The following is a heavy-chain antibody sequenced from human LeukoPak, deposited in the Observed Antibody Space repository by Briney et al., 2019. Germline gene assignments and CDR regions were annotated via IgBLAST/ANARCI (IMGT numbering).Heavy chain of an antibody. CDR3: ARAGYSSSWYVIN. Sequence: GGSLRLSCAASGFTFSSYSMNWVRQAPGKGLEWVSYISSSSSTIYYADSVKGRFTISRDNANNSLYLQMNSLRAEDTAVYYCARAGYSSSWYVINWGQGTLVTVSS. D-gene: IGHD6-13*01. J-gene: IGHJ4*02. CDR1: GFTFSSYS. CDR2: ISSSSSTI. V-gene: IGHV3-48*04.